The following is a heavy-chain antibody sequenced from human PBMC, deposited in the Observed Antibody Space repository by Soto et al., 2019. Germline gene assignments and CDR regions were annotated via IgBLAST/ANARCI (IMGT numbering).Heavy chain of an antibody. Sequence: QVQLLESGPGLVKPSQTLSLTCTVSGGSINSDSYPWTWIRQSPGKGLEWIGYIHHSGAFLYNPSFKSRLTISVDTSKNQFSLHLSSVTDADTAVYFCAREDDGGDSLDVWGQGTTVTVSS. CDR3: AREDDGGDSLDV. D-gene: IGHD2-21*02. CDR2: IHHSGAF. CDR1: GGSINSDSYP. V-gene: IGHV4-30-4*08. J-gene: IGHJ6*02.